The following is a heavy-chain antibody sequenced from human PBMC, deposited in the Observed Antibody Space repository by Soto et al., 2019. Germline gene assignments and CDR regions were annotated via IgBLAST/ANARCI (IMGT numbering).Heavy chain of an antibody. CDR2: IIPIFGTA. J-gene: IGHJ5*02. CDR3: AREGGSSSSGSWFDP. V-gene: IGHV1-69*13. CDR1: GGTFSSYA. D-gene: IGHD6-6*01. Sequence: GASVKVSCKASGGTFSSYAISWVRQAPGQGLEWMGGIIPIFGTANYAQKFQGRVTITADESTSTAYMELSSLRSEDTAVYYCAREGGSSSSGSWFDPWGQGTLVTVSS.